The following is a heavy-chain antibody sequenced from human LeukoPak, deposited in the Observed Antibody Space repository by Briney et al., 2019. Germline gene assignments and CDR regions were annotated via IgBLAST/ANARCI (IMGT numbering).Heavy chain of an antibody. J-gene: IGHJ4*02. CDR1: GYTFTSYY. V-gene: IGHV1-46*01. Sequence: ASVKDSCKASGYTFTSYYMHWVRQAPGQGLEWVGIINPSGGSTSYAQKFQGRVTMTRDTSTNTVYMELSSLRSEDTAVYYCAIGIEWLRYLEYWGQGTLVTVSS. CDR2: INPSGGST. D-gene: IGHD5-12*01. CDR3: AIGIEWLRYLEY.